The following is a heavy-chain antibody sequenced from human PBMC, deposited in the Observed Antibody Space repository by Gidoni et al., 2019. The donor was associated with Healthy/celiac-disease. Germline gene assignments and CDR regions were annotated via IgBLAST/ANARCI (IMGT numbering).Heavy chain of an antibody. CDR2: MNPDSGNT. CDR3: ARGGIGSRRGSGSYYPLGY. D-gene: IGHD1-26*01. CDR1: GYTFTSYD. J-gene: IGHJ4*02. Sequence: QVQLVQSGAEVKKPGPSVMVACEASGYTFTSYDINWVRQATGQGLDGMGWMNPDSGNTGYAQKCQGRVNMTRNTSISTAYMELSRLRYEDTAVYYCARGGIGSRRGSGSYYPLGYWVQGTLVTVSS. V-gene: IGHV1-8*01.